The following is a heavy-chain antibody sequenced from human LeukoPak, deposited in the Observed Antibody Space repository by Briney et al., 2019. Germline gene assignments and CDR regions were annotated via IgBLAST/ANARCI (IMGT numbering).Heavy chain of an antibody. CDR1: GYTFTRYY. CDR3: ARGHTPYSGSYYAGGRDY. J-gene: IGHJ4*01. D-gene: IGHD1-26*01. V-gene: IGHV1-46*01. Sequence: ASVKVSFKTSGYTFTRYYMHWVRQAPGQGLEWMGIINHSGGSTSSAQKFQGRVTMTRDTSTRTVYMELSSLRSEDTAVYYCARGHTPYSGSYYAGGRDYWGQGTLVTVSS. CDR2: INHSGGST.